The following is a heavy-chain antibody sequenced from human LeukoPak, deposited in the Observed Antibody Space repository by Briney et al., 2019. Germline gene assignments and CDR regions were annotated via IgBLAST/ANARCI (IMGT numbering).Heavy chain of an antibody. CDR1: GGSFSGYY. V-gene: IGHV4-34*01. CDR2: INHSGST. D-gene: IGHD3-3*01. Sequence: SETLSLTCAVYGGSFSGYYWSWIRQPPGMGLEWIGEINHSGSTNYNPSLKSRVTISVDTSKNQFSLKLSSVTAADTAVYYCARRPIFGVVINYWGQGTLVTVSS. J-gene: IGHJ4*02. CDR3: ARRPIFGVVINY.